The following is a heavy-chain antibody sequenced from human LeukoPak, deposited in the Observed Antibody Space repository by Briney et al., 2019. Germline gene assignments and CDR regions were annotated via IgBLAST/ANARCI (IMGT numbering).Heavy chain of an antibody. D-gene: IGHD3-10*01. CDR2: ISSSAGTT. Sequence: GGSPRLSCAASGFTFSNYAMSWVRQAPGKGLEWVSTISSSAGTTYYADSVKGRFTISRDNSRNTLYLQMNSLRAEDTAVYYCASHYGSGSTYFDYWGQGTLVTVSS. CDR1: GFTFSNYA. V-gene: IGHV3-23*01. J-gene: IGHJ4*02. CDR3: ASHYGSGSTYFDY.